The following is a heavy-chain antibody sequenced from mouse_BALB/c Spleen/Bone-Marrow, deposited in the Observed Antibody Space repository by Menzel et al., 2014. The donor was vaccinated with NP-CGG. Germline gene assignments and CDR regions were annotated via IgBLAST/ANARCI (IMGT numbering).Heavy chain of an antibody. CDR1: GFTFSDYY. Sequence: EVQRVESGGGLVKPGGPLKLSCAATGFTFSDYYMYWVRQTPEKRLEGVATISDGGSYTYYPDSVKGRLTISRDNAKNNLYLQMSSRKSEDTAMYYCVRGLYGSSYTYAMDYWGQGTSVTVSS. CDR3: VRGLYGSSYTYAMDY. J-gene: IGHJ4*01. V-gene: IGHV5-4*02. CDR2: ISDGGSYT. D-gene: IGHD1-1*01.